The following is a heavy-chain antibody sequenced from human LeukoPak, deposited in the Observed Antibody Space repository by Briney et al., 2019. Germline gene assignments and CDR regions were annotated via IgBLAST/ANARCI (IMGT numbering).Heavy chain of an antibody. CDR2: INWNGGST. V-gene: IGHV3-20*04. Sequence: GGSLRLSCAASGFTFDDYGMSWVRQAPGKGLEWVSGINWNGGSTGYADSVKGRFTISRDNAKNSLYLQMNSLRAEDTALYYCARVEGPHGSGQLDIWGQGTMVTVSS. D-gene: IGHD3-10*01. CDR1: GFTFDDYG. CDR3: ARVEGPHGSGQLDI. J-gene: IGHJ3*02.